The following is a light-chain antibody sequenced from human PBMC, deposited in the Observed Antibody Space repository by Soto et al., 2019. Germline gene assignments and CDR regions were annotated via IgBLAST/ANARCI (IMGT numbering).Light chain of an antibody. Sequence: IVFTQAPATLALSPGERATLSCRASQSVSSYLAWYQQKPGQAPRLLIYDASNRATGIPARFSGSGSGTDFTLTISSLEPEDFAVYYCQQRSNWPPIPFGQGTRLEIK. V-gene: IGKV3-11*01. J-gene: IGKJ5*01. CDR3: QQRSNWPPIP. CDR1: QSVSSY. CDR2: DAS.